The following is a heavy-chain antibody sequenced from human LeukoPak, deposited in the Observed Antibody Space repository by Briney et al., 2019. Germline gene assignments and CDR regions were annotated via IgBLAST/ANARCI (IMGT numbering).Heavy chain of an antibody. V-gene: IGHV4-59*08. J-gene: IGHJ1*01. CDR1: GGSISSYY. Sequence: SETLSLTCTVSGGSISSYYWSWIRQPAGKGLEWIGNIYYSGGTYSNPSLKSRVTISVDTSKNQFSLKLISVAAADTAVYFCARHGTAAGPFQLWGQGTLVTLSS. CDR3: ARHGTAAGPFQL. D-gene: IGHD2-8*02. CDR2: IYYSGGT.